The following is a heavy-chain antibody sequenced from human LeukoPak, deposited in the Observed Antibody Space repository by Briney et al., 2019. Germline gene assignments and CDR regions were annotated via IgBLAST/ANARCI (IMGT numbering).Heavy chain of an antibody. J-gene: IGHJ4*02. CDR1: GYTFSSYA. V-gene: IGHV3-23*01. CDR2: ISGSGGST. CDR3: AKYRPSSSGHDY. Sequence: GGSLRLSCAASGYTFSSYAMSWVPEAPGKGLECVSAISGSGGSTYYADSVKGRFTISRDNSKNTLYLQMNSLRAEDTAVYYCAKYRPSSSGHDYWGQGTLATVSS. D-gene: IGHD6-19*01.